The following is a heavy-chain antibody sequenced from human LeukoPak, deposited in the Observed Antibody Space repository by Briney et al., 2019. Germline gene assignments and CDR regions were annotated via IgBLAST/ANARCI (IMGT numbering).Heavy chain of an antibody. D-gene: IGHD1-1*01. J-gene: IGHJ5*02. CDR2: INAGDGNT. V-gene: IGHV1-3*01. CDR1: GYTFTSYA. Sequence: ASVKVSCKASGYTFTSYAIHWVRQAPGQRLEWMGWINAGDGNTKYSQNFQGRVTITRDTSASTAYMELSSLRSEDTALYYCVPGHKNRNNWVVDPWGQGTLVTVSS. CDR3: VPGHKNRNNWVVDP.